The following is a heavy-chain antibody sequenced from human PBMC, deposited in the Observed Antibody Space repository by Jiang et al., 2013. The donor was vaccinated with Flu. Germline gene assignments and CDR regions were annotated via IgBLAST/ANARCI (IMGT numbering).Heavy chain of an antibody. CDR3: ARQISYDSSGFDAFDI. Sequence: LEWMGIIYPGDSDTRYSPSFQGQVTISADKSISTAYLQWSSLKASDTAMYYCARQISYDSSGFDAFDIWGQGTMVTVSS. CDR2: IYPGDSDT. V-gene: IGHV5-51*01. J-gene: IGHJ3*02. D-gene: IGHD3-22*01.